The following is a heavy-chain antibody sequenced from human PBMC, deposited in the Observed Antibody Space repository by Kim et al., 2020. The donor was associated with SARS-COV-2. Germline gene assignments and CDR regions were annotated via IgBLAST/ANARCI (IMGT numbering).Heavy chain of an antibody. CDR2: IYPGDSDT. CDR1: GYSFTSYW. V-gene: IGHV5-51*01. D-gene: IGHD3-3*01. CDR3: ARRRERTIFGVVTHNWFDP. Sequence: GESLKISCKGSGYSFTSYWIGWVRQMPGKGLEWMGIIYPGDSDTRYSPSFQGQVTISADKSISTAYLQWSSLKASDTAMYYCARRRERTIFGVVTHNWFDPWGQGTLVTVSS. J-gene: IGHJ5*02.